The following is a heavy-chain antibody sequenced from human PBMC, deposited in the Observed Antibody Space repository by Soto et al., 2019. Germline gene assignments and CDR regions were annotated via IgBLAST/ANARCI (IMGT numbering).Heavy chain of an antibody. CDR2: ISYDGSNK. Sequence: QVQLVESGGGVVQPGRSLRLSCAASGFTFSSYAMHWVRQSPGKGLEWVAVISYDGSNKYYADSVKGRFTISRDNSKNTLYLQMNSLRAEDTAVYYCAIPGVHCSSTSCYTLGYFDYWGQGTLVTVSS. J-gene: IGHJ4*02. D-gene: IGHD2-2*02. CDR3: AIPGVHCSSTSCYTLGYFDY. V-gene: IGHV3-30-3*01. CDR1: GFTFSSYA.